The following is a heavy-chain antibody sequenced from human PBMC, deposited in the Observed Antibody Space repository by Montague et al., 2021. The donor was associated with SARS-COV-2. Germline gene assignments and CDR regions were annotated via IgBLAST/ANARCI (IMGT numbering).Heavy chain of an antibody. CDR3: ARTPHGDYSALFDY. D-gene: IGHD4-17*01. V-gene: IGHV2-70*01. CDR1: GFSLTTSGMC. Sequence: VKPTQTLTLTCTFSGFSLTTSGMCVWWIRQSPGKALEWLALINWHDEKYYSTSLKARLTISKDTSKNQVVLTMTNMDPLDTATYYCARTPHGDYSALFDYWGQGILVTVSP. CDR2: INWHDEK. J-gene: IGHJ4*02.